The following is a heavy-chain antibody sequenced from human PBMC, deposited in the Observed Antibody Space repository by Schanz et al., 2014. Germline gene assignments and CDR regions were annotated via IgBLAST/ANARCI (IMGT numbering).Heavy chain of an antibody. CDR1: GFKFSIYA. D-gene: IGHD4-4*01. Sequence: QVQLVDSGGGVVQPGRSLRLSCAASGFKFSIYAMHWVRQAPGKGLEWVAVISYDGRSKDYADSVKGRFTISRDNYKNTVFLQMNSLRGEDTAVYDCASADYTNDFDYWGQGTLVTVSS. CDR3: ASADYTNDFDY. J-gene: IGHJ4*02. CDR2: ISYDGRSK. V-gene: IGHV3-30*04.